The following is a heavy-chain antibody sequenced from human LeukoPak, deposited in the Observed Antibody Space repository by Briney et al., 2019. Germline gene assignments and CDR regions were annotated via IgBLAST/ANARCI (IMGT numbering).Heavy chain of an antibody. CDR1: GFTFSSYW. V-gene: IGHV3-7*01. CDR2: IKQDGSEK. D-gene: IGHD3-22*01. Sequence: GGSLRLSCAASGFTFSSYWMSWVRQAPGKGLEWVANIKQDGSEKYYVDSVKGRFTISRDNAKNSLYLQMNSLRAEDTAVYYCARDLAYYYDSSGDAFDIWGQGTMVTVSS. J-gene: IGHJ3*02. CDR3: ARDLAYYYDSSGDAFDI.